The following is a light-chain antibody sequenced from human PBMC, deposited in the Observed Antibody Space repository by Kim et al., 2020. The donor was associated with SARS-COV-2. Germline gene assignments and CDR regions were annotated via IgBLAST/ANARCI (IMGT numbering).Light chain of an antibody. CDR3: QSADSSGTYQV. Sequence: SSELTQPPSVSVSPGQTARITCSGDALPKQYAYWYQQKPGQAPVLVIYKDSERPSGIPERFSGPSSGTTVTLTISGVQAEDEADYYCQSADSSGTYQVFGGGTQLTVL. V-gene: IGLV3-25*03. J-gene: IGLJ3*02. CDR1: ALPKQY. CDR2: KDS.